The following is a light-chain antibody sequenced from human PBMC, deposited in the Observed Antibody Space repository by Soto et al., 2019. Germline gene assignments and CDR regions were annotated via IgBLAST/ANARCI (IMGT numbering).Light chain of an antibody. CDR3: AAWDDRLNGPV. V-gene: IGLV1-44*01. CDR2: TNN. J-gene: IGLJ2*01. CDR1: SSNIGSNN. Sequence: QSVLTQPPSASGTPGQRVTISCSGSSSNIGSNNVNWYQQLPGTAPKLLIYTNNQRPSGVPDRFSGSKSGTSASLAISGLQSEDEADYYCAAWDDRLNGPVFGGGTKVTV.